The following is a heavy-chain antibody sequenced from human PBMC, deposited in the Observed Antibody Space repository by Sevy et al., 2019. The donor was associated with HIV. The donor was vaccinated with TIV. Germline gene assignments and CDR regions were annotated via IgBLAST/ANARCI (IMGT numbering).Heavy chain of an antibody. J-gene: IGHJ6*02. D-gene: IGHD3-3*01. Sequence: GGSLRLSCAASGFTFSSYAMSWVRQAPGNGLEWVSAISGSGGSTYYADSVKGRFTISRDNSKNTLYLQMNSLRAEDTAVYYCAKVGPLYDFWSGYYRKDYYYYGMDVWGQGTSVTVSS. CDR1: GFTFSSYA. CDR3: AKVGPLYDFWSGYYRKDYYYYGMDV. CDR2: ISGSGGST. V-gene: IGHV3-23*01.